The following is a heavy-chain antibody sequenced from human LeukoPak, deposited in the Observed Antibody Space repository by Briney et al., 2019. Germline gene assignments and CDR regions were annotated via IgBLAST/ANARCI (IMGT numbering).Heavy chain of an antibody. J-gene: IGHJ4*02. D-gene: IGHD3-3*01. CDR1: GYSFTSYW. CDR3: ARIYYDFWSGRKGRLGFDY. V-gene: IGHV5-51*01. CDR2: IYPGDSDT. Sequence: GESLKISCKGSGYSFTSYWIGWVRQMPGKGLEWMGIIYPGDSDTRYSPSFQGQVTISADKSISTAYLQWSSLKASDTAMYYCARIYYDFWSGRKGRLGFDYWGPGTLVTVSS.